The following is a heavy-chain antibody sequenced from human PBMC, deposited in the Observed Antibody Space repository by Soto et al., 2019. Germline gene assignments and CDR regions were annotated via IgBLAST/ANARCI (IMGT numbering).Heavy chain of an antibody. D-gene: IGHD3-3*01. V-gene: IGHV5-10-1*04. CDR3: ARGGVSTRTFDY. J-gene: IGHJ4*02. CDR1: GYSFTGYW. Sequence: GESLKISCKGSGYSFTGYWINWVRQMPGQGLEWMGRIDPDDSYINYSPSFQGQVTISADKSISSAYLQWSSLRASDTAMYYCARGGVSTRTFDYWGQGTPVTVSS. CDR2: IDPDDSYI.